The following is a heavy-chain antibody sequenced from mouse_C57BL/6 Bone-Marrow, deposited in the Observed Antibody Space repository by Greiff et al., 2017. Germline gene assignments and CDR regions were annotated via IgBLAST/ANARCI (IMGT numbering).Heavy chain of an antibody. Sequence: QVQLQQSGAELVRPGTSVKVSCKASGYAFTNYLIEWVKQRPGQGLEWIGVINPGSGGTNYNEKFKGKATLTADKSSSTAYMQLSSLTSEDSAVYFCASNTAEAWFAYGGQGTLVTVSA. CDR1: GYAFTNYL. D-gene: IGHD1-2*01. CDR3: ASNTAEAWFAY. V-gene: IGHV1-54*01. CDR2: INPGSGGT. J-gene: IGHJ3*01.